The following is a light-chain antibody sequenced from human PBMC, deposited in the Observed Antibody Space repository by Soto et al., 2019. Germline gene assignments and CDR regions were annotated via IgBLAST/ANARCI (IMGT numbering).Light chain of an antibody. CDR2: KAS. V-gene: IGKV1-5*03. CDR3: QQYNAYPWT. J-gene: IGKJ1*01. CDR1: QQINGW. Sequence: DIQMTQSPSALSASVGDRVTITCRASQQINGWLARPQQKPGKAPKDMISKASTLESGVPSRFSGSGAGKEFTLTISSLQPYDFATYYFQQYNAYPWTFGQGTRVEIK.